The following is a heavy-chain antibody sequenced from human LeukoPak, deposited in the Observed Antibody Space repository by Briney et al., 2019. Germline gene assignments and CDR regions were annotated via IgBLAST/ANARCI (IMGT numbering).Heavy chain of an antibody. J-gene: IGHJ5*02. CDR3: ARDRHGSVVVNWFDP. D-gene: IGHD4-23*01. V-gene: IGHV4-34*01. CDR2: INHSGST. CDR1: GGSFSGYY. Sequence: SETLSLTCAVYGGSFSGYYWSWIRQPPGKGLEWIGEINHSGSTNYNPSLKSRVTISVDTSKNQFSLKLSSVTAADTAVYYCARDRHGSVVVNWFDPWGQGTLVTVSS.